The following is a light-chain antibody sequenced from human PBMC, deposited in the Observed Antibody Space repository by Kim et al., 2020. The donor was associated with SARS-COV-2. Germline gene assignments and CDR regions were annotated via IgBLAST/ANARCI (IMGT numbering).Light chain of an antibody. CDR2: DVS. V-gene: IGLV2-11*01. CDR1: SMDVGGYNY. CDR3: CSYAGSYTFVV. J-gene: IGLJ2*01. Sequence: QSALTQPRSVSGSPGQSVTISCTGTSMDVGGYNYVSWYQQHPGKAPKLMIYDVSKRPSGFPDRFSGSKSGNTASLTISGLQAEDEADYYCCSYAGSYTFVVFGGGTQLTVL.